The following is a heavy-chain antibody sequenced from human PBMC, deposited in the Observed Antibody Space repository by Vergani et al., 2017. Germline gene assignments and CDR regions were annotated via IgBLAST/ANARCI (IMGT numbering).Heavy chain of an antibody. CDR2: ISGSGGST. D-gene: IGHD3-10*01. CDR1: GFTFSSYA. CDR3: AKDSAYYYCSGSYDAFDI. J-gene: IGHJ3*02. Sequence: EVQLLESGGGLVQPGGSLRLSCAASGFTFSSYAMSWVRQAPGKGLEWVSAISGSGGSTYYADSVKGRFTISRDNSKNTLYLQMNSLRAEDTAVYYCAKDSAYYYCSGSYDAFDIWGQGTMVTVSS. V-gene: IGHV3-23*01.